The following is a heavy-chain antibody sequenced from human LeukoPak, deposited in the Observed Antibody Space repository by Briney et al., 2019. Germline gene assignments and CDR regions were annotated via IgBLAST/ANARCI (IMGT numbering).Heavy chain of an antibody. Sequence: GGSLGLSCTVSGFTFGDYAMSWFGQAPGKGLEWVGFIRSKAYGGTTEYAASVKGRFTISRDDSKSIAYLHMNSLKTEDTAVYYCTRDEYGCSFWGQGTPVIVSS. J-gene: IGHJ4*02. V-gene: IGHV3-49*03. CDR2: IRSKAYGGTT. CDR3: TRDEYGCSF. D-gene: IGHD2-15*01. CDR1: GFTFGDYA.